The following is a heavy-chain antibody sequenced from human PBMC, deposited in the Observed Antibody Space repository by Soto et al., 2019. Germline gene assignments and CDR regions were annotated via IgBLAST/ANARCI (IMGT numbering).Heavy chain of an antibody. CDR3: ARRPENFWSGYPEAFDL. CDR1: GFDFTTFS. CDR2: ISPSSPYT. D-gene: IGHD3-3*01. Sequence: LRLSFAASGFDFTTFSMNWVRQAPGKGLEWVSFISPSSPYTSYADSVKGRFIISGDNAENSVYLQMNSLRAEDTGVYDCARRPENFWSGYPEAFDLWCMGSRVTAPQ. V-gene: IGHV3-21*03. J-gene: IGHJ4*02.